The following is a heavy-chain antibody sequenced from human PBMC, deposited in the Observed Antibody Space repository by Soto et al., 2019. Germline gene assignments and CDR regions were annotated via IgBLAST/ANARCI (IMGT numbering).Heavy chain of an antibody. CDR2: ISYDGSNK. CDR3: ARSSSSRGYYSYGMDV. J-gene: IGHJ6*02. Sequence: GGSLRLSCAASGFTFSSYAMHWVRQAPGKGLEWVAVISYDGSNKYYADSVKGRFTISRDNSKNTLYLQMNSLRAEDTAVYYCARSSSSRGYYSYGMDVWGQGTTVTVSS. D-gene: IGHD6-6*01. CDR1: GFTFSSYA. V-gene: IGHV3-30-3*01.